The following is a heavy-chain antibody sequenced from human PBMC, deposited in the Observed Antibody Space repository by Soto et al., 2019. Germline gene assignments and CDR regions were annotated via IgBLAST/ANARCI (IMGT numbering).Heavy chain of an antibody. CDR3: ARGRFWSGYSALFDY. J-gene: IGHJ4*02. CDR2: ISGSGGST. Sequence: QPGGSLRLSCAASGFTFSSYAMSWVRQAPGKGLEWVSAISGSGGSTYYADSVKGRFTISRDNSKNTLYLQMNSLRAEDTAVYYCARGRFWSGYSALFDYWGQGTLVTVSS. V-gene: IGHV3-23*01. CDR1: GFTFSSYA. D-gene: IGHD3-3*01.